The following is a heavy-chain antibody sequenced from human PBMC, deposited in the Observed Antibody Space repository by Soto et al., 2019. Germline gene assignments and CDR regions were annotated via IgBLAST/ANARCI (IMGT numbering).Heavy chain of an antibody. Sequence: SETLSLTCAFYGGSFSGYYWIWILQPPGKGLEWIGEINHSGSTNYNPSLKSRVTISVDTSKNQFSLKLSSVTAADTAVYYCARVVLRYFDWLNYYYYMDVWGKGTTVTVSS. CDR3: ARVVLRYFDWLNYYYYMDV. CDR2: INHSGST. V-gene: IGHV4-34*01. CDR1: GGSFSGYY. J-gene: IGHJ6*03. D-gene: IGHD3-9*01.